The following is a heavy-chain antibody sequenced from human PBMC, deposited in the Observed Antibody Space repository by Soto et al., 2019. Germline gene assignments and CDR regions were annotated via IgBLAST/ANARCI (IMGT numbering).Heavy chain of an antibody. CDR1: GGSISSSRYY. CDR3: ARHGRIAAAGKHYYFDY. Sequence: QLQLQESGPGLVKPSETLSLTCTVSGGSISSSRYYWGWIRQPPGKGLEWIGSIYYSGSTYYNPSLKSGVTISADTSKNQFSLKLSSVTAADTAVYYCARHGRIAAAGKHYYFDYWGRGTLVTVSS. CDR2: IYYSGST. D-gene: IGHD6-13*01. V-gene: IGHV4-39*01. J-gene: IGHJ4*02.